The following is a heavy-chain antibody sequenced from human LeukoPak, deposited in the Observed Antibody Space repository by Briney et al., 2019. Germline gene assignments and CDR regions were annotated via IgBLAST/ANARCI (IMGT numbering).Heavy chain of an antibody. J-gene: IGHJ3*02. CDR3: AKDKSAMVRGVGDAFDI. D-gene: IGHD3-10*01. CDR2: ISWNSGST. V-gene: IGHV3-9*01. Sequence: GGSLRLSCAASGFTFDDYAMYWVRQAPGKGLEWVSGISWNSGSTGYAGSVKGRFTISRDNAKNSLYLQMNSLRAEDTALYYCAKDKSAMVRGVGDAFDIWGQGTMVTVSS. CDR1: GFTFDDYA.